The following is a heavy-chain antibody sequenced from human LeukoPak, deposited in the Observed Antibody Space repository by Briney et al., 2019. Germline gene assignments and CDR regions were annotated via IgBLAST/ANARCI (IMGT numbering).Heavy chain of an antibody. V-gene: IGHV4-39*07. Sequence: PSETLSLTCTVSGGSISSSSYYWGWIRQPPGKGLEWIGSIYYSGSTYYNPSLKSRVTISVDTSKNQFSLKLSSVTAADTAVYYCARDDAGSYGDYWGQGTLVTVSS. CDR3: ARDDAGSYGDY. CDR1: GGSISSSSYY. CDR2: IYYSGST. D-gene: IGHD3-10*01. J-gene: IGHJ4*02.